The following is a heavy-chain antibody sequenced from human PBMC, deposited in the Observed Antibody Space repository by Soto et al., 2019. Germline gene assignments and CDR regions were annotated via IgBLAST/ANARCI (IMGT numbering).Heavy chain of an antibody. CDR2: IKSKAKGGTT. D-gene: IGHD6-13*01. V-gene: IGHV3-49*03. Sequence: GGSLRLSCTASGFTFGDYAMSWFRQAPGKGLEWVGFIKSKAKGGTTEFAASVKGRFTISRDDSKNSLYLQMNSLRAEDTAVYYCARGIAAAGGPGDEFDIWGQGTMVTVSS. CDR1: GFTFGDYA. J-gene: IGHJ3*02. CDR3: ARGIAAAGGPGDEFDI.